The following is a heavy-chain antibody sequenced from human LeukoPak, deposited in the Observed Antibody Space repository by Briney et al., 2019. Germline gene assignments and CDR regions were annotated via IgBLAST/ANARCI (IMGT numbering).Heavy chain of an antibody. J-gene: IGHJ5*02. CDR1: GFTFSSYA. Sequence: PGGSLRLSCAASGFTFSSYAMSWVRQAPGKGLEWVSAISGSGGSTYYADSVKGRFTISRDNSKNTLYLQMDSLRAEDTAVYYXXKDRADNGDRLRFDPWGQGTLVTVSS. D-gene: IGHD4-17*01. CDR2: ISGSGGST. CDR3: XKDRADNGDRLRFDP. V-gene: IGHV3-23*01.